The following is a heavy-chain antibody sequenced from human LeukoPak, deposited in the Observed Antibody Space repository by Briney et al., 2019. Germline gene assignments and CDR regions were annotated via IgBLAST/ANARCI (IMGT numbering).Heavy chain of an antibody. D-gene: IGHD3-10*01. V-gene: IGHV3-11*06. CDR2: ITTSSSYT. Sequence: GGSLRLSCAASGFTFSDHYMTWIRQAPGKGLEWISYITTSSSYTNYADSVKGRFTISRDNAKNSLYLQMSSLRVEDTAMYYCARGRLWFGEFTSRGTFDIWGQGTMVTVSS. J-gene: IGHJ3*02. CDR1: GFTFSDHY. CDR3: ARGRLWFGEFTSRGTFDI.